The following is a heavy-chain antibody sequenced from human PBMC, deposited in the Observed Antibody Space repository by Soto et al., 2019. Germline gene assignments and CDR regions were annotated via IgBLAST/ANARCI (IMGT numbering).Heavy chain of an antibody. V-gene: IGHV3-33*08. CDR1: GFTFSSYG. J-gene: IGHJ4*02. CDR3: PRAFSPGVAGRLFDF. CDR2: IWYDGSIK. Sequence: GGSLRLSCVASGFTFSSYGMHWVRQAPGKGLEWLAVIWYDGSIKYYADSVKGQFTISRDDSKNTLYLQMDSLRVEDSAIYFCPRAFSPGVAGRLFDFWGRGTPVTVSS. D-gene: IGHD6-19*01.